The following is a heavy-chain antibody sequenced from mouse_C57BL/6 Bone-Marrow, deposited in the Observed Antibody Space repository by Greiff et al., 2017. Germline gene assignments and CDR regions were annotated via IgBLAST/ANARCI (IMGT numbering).Heavy chain of an antibody. CDR1: GFSLSTFGMG. Sequence: QVTLKVSGPGILQPSQTLSLTCSFSGFSLSTFGMGVGWIRQPSGKGLEWLAHIWWDDDKYYNPALKSRLTISKDTSKNQVFLKIANVYTADTATYYCARIGGNYPFAYWGQGTLVTVSA. CDR3: ARIGGNYPFAY. V-gene: IGHV8-8*01. CDR2: IWWDDDK. D-gene: IGHD2-1*01. J-gene: IGHJ3*01.